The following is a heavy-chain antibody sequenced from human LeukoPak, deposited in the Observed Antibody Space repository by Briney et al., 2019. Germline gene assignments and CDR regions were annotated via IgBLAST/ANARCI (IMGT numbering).Heavy chain of an antibody. CDR3: AVGVRGSGSYQIWGHAFDI. J-gene: IGHJ3*02. CDR2: INPNSGGT. V-gene: IGHV1-2*02. Sequence: ASVKVSCKASGYTFTGYYMHWVRQAPGQGLEWMGWINPNSGGTDYAQKFQGRVTVTRDTSISTAYMDLSSLRSEDTAVYYCAVGVRGSGSYQIWGHAFDIWGQGTMVTVSS. D-gene: IGHD3-10*01. CDR1: GYTFTGYY.